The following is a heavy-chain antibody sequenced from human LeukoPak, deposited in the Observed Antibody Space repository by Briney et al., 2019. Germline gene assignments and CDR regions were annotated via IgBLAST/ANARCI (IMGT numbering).Heavy chain of an antibody. V-gene: IGHV1-2*04. CDR2: INPNSGGT. CDR1: GYTFTGYY. Sequence: GASVKVSCKASGYTFTGYYTHWVRQAPGQGLEWMGWINPNSGGTNYAQKFQGWVTMTRDTSISTAYMELSRLRSDDTAVYYCARGDILTGYLNWFDPWGQGTLVTVSS. CDR3: ARGDILTGYLNWFDP. D-gene: IGHD3-9*01. J-gene: IGHJ5*02.